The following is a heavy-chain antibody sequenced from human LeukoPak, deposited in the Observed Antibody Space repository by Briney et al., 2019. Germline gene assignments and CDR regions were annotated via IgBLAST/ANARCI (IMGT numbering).Heavy chain of an antibody. CDR2: ISAYNGDT. J-gene: IGHJ5*02. D-gene: IGHD3-9*01. Sequence: GASVKVSCKASGYTFTSYGISWVRQAPGQGLEWMGWISAYNGDTNYAQKLQGRVTMTTDTSTSTAYMELRSLRSDDTAVYYCARGLVIYYDILTGYHWFDPWGQGTLVTVSS. CDR3: ARGLVIYYDILTGYHWFDP. CDR1: GYTFTSYG. V-gene: IGHV1-18*01.